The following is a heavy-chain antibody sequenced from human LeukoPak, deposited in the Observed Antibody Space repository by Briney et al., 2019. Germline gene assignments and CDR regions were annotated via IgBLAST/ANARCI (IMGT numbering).Heavy chain of an antibody. CDR2: ITSSSRYV. D-gene: IGHD3-10*01. V-gene: IGHV3-21*01. J-gene: IGHJ4*02. CDR1: GFSFSTYN. CDR3: ATRRFGELTY. Sequence: PGGSLRLSCEASGFSFSTYNMNWVRQAPGQRLEWISSITSSSRYVFYADSVRGRFTISRDNSKNTLYLQMNSLRVEDTAVYYCATRRFGELTYWGQGTLVTVSS.